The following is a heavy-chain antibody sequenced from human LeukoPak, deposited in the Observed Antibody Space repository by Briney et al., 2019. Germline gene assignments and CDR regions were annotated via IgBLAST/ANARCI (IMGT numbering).Heavy chain of an antibody. Sequence: GASVKVSCTASGDTLTGYYIHWVRQAPRQGLEWMGCFDPNTGATHYAQTFQGRVAMTRDTSIDTDFLELRSLISDDTALYYCAGYTVVRGLTLSAFDIWGQGTMVTVSS. J-gene: IGHJ3*02. V-gene: IGHV1-2*02. CDR2: FDPNTGAT. CDR3: AGYTVVRGLTLSAFDI. CDR1: GDTLTGYY. D-gene: IGHD3-10*01.